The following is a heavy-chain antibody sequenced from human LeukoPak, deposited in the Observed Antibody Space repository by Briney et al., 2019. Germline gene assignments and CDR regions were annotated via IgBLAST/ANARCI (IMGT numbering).Heavy chain of an antibody. Sequence: PGGSLRLSCAASGFTFSDYYMSWIRQAPGKGLEWISYMSIASLFTKYADSVKDRFTISRDDAKKSLYLEMNSLRAENTAVYFCARDNFPDSGRAFDLWGQGTMVAVSS. CDR3: ARDNFPDSGRAFDL. CDR1: GFTFSDYY. V-gene: IGHV3-11*06. D-gene: IGHD4-17*01. CDR2: MSIASLFT. J-gene: IGHJ3*01.